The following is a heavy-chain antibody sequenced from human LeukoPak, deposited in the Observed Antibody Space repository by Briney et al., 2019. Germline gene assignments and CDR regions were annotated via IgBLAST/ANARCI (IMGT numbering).Heavy chain of an antibody. CDR1: GFTFSSYS. Sequence: GGSLRLSCAASGFTFSSYSMNWVRQAPGKGLEWVSSISSSSGYIYCADSVKGRFTISRDNAKKSLYLQMNSLRAEDTAVYYCAREIVTSTSFDSWGQGTLVTVSS. CDR3: AREIVTSTSFDS. D-gene: IGHD5-12*01. V-gene: IGHV3-21*01. CDR2: ISSSSGYI. J-gene: IGHJ4*02.